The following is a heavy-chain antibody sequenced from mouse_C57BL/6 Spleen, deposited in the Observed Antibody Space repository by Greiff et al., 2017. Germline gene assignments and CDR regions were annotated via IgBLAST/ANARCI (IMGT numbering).Heavy chain of an antibody. Sequence: QVQLKESGPELVKPGASVKISCKASGYAFSSSWMNWVKQRPGKGLEWIGRLYPGDGDTNYNGKFKGKATLTADKSSSTAYMQLSSLTSEDSAVYFCARDGTYYCDYWGQGTTLTVSS. CDR3: ARDGTYYCDY. V-gene: IGHV1-82*01. CDR2: LYPGDGDT. J-gene: IGHJ2*01. CDR1: GYAFSSSW. D-gene: IGHD4-1*01.